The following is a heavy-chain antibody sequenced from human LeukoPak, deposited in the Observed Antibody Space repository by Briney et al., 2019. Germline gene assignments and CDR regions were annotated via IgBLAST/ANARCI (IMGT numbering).Heavy chain of an antibody. CDR1: GESFNTYY. V-gene: IGHV4-34*01. D-gene: IGHD3-9*01. J-gene: IGHJ4*02. CDR2: INHSGST. Sequence: YPSETLSLTCAFYGESFNTYYWSWIRQSPGRGLEWIGEINHSGSTNYNPSLKSRATILVDTSKNQASLNLNSVTAADTAVYYCARGYDILSYFDYWGQGTLVTVSS. CDR3: ARGYDILSYFDY.